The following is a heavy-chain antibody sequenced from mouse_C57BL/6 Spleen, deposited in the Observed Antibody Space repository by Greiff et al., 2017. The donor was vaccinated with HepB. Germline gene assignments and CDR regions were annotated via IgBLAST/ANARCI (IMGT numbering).Heavy chain of an antibody. CDR2: IYPRSGNT. J-gene: IGHJ2*01. Sequence: QVQLKQSGAELARPGASVKLSCKASGYTFTSYGISWVKQRTGQGLEWIGEIYPRSGNTYYNEKFKGKATLTADKSSSTAYMELRSLTSEDSAVYFCASYEYDVRFDYWGQGTTLTVSS. CDR1: GYTFTSYG. D-gene: IGHD2-4*01. V-gene: IGHV1-81*01. CDR3: ASYEYDVRFDY.